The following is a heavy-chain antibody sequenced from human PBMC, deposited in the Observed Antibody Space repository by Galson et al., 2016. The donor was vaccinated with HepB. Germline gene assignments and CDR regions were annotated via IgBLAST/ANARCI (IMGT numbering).Heavy chain of an antibody. CDR1: GYTFSNHG. V-gene: IGHV1-18*01. Sequence: SVKVSCKASGYTFSNHGISWVRQAPGQGLEWMGYISPHTGNTDYAQKFQGRITLTTDASMSTAYMELRTLKSDDTAVYYCARSGIIRVSWFDPWGQGTLLTVSS. J-gene: IGHJ5*02. CDR2: ISPHTGNT. CDR3: ARSGIIRVSWFDP.